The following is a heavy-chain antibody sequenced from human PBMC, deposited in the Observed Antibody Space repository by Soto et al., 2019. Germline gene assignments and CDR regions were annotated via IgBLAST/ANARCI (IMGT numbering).Heavy chain of an antibody. CDR1: GFTFSSYS. CDR3: ARDSWVVVAATIPFDY. D-gene: IGHD2-15*01. J-gene: IGHJ4*02. V-gene: IGHV3-21*01. CDR2: ISSSSSYI. Sequence: GGSLRLSCAASGFTFSSYSMNWVRQAPGKGLEWVSSISSSSSYIYYADSVKGRFTISRDNAKNSLYLQMNSLRAEDTAVYYCARDSWVVVAATIPFDYWGQGTLVTVSS.